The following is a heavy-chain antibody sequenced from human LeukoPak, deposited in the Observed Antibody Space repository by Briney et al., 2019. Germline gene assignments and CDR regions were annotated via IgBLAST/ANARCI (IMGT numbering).Heavy chain of an antibody. V-gene: IGHV3-48*04. CDR2: ISDSSSVI. Sequence: GGSLRLSCAASGFTFSIYSMTWVRQTPGEGLEWGSYISDSSSVIYCADSVEGRLTISRDNAKNSLYLKMHSLRADDTAVYYCARGYGTSWFYSWGQGTLVTVSS. D-gene: IGHD6-13*01. J-gene: IGHJ5*01. CDR1: GFTFSIYS. CDR3: ARGYGTSWFYS.